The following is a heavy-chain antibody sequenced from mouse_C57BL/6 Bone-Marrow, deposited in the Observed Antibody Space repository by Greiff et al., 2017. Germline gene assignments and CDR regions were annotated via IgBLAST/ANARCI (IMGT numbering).Heavy chain of an antibody. CDR3: SRQVTTVLATKYFDV. D-gene: IGHD1-1*01. J-gene: IGHJ1*03. V-gene: IGHV5-9*01. Sequence: EVHLVESGGGLVKPGGSLKLSCAASGFTFSSYTMSWVRQTPEKRLLWVAAISGCGGNTYYPDSVKGRFTISRDNDKNIRYLQMSSLRSEDTALYYGSRQVTTVLATKYFDVWGTGTTVTVSS. CDR2: ISGCGGNT. CDR1: GFTFSSYT.